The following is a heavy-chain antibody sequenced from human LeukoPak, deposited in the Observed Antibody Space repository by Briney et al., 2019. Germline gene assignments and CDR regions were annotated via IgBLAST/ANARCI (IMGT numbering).Heavy chain of an antibody. J-gene: IGHJ4*02. CDR3: GVGELSAGGY. CDR2: ISYDGSDK. D-gene: IGHD3-10*01. V-gene: IGHV3-30*04. Sequence: PGGSLRLSCAASGFTFSSYAMLWVRQAPGKGLEWVAVISYDGSDKYYADSVRGRFTISRDNSKNTLYLQMNSLRAEDTAVYYCGVGELSAGGYWGQGTLVTVSS. CDR1: GFTFSSYA.